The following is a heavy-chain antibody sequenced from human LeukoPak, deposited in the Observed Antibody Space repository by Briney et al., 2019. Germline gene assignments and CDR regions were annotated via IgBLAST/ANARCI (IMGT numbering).Heavy chain of an antibody. CDR2: ISSSSTYI. Sequence: GGSLRLSCAASGFAFSTYSMTWVRQAPGKGLEWVSSISSSSTYIYYADSVKGRVTISRDDAKNSLYLQMNSLRAEDTAVYYCARVLSGCETTRCELDYWGQGTLVTVSS. V-gene: IGHV3-21*01. J-gene: IGHJ4*02. CDR1: GFAFSTYS. CDR3: ARVLSGCETTRCELDY. D-gene: IGHD1-26*01.